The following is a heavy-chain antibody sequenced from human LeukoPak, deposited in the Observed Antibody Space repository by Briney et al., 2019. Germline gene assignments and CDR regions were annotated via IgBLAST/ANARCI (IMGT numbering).Heavy chain of an antibody. Sequence: GASVKVSCKASGYTFTSYDINWVRQAQGQGHEWKGWMNTNSGNTGYAQKLQGKVTMTRYTAISTAYMELSSLRSEDTAVYYCARAWDSGGCYSPFDHWGQGTLVTVSS. V-gene: IGHV1-8*01. D-gene: IGHD2-15*01. CDR1: GYTFTSYD. CDR2: MNTNSGNT. CDR3: ARAWDSGGCYSPFDH. J-gene: IGHJ5*02.